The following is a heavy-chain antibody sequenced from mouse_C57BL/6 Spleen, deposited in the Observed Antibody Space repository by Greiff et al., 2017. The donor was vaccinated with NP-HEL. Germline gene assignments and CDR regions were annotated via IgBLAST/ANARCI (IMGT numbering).Heavy chain of an antibody. D-gene: IGHD1-1*01. V-gene: IGHV1-69*01. J-gene: IGHJ2*01. CDR2: IDPSDSYT. Sequence: QVQLKQPGAELVMPGASVKLSCKASGYTFTSYWMHWVKQRPGQGLEWIGEIDPSDSYTNYNQKFKGKSTLTVDKSSSTAYMQLSSLTSEDSAVYYCARNNYGSSYDYWGQGTTLTVSS. CDR3: ARNNYGSSYDY. CDR1: GYTFTSYW.